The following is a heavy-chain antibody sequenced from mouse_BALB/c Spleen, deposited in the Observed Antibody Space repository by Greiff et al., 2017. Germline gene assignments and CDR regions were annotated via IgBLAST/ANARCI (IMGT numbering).Heavy chain of an antibody. CDR1: GFTFSSYG. V-gene: IGHV5-6*01. Sequence: EVQRVESGGDLVKPGGSLKLSCAASGFTFSSYGMSWVRQTPDKRLEWVATISSGGSYTYYPDSVKGRFTISRDNAKNTLYLQMSSLKSEDTAMYYCARHQGDDGSSYGWYFDVWGAGTTVTVSS. CDR3: ARHQGDDGSSYGWYFDV. J-gene: IGHJ1*01. D-gene: IGHD1-1*01. CDR2: ISSGGSYT.